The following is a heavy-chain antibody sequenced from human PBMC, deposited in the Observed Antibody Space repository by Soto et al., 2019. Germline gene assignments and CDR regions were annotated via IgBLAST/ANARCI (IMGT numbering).Heavy chain of an antibody. Sequence: PSETLSLTCTVSGGSISSGGYYWSWIRQHPGKGLEWIGYIYYSGSTYYNPSLKSRVTISVDTSKNQFSLKLSSVTAADTAVYYCARDKYDYGDYPPAPRTPTYYYGMDVWGQGTTVTVSS. J-gene: IGHJ6*02. V-gene: IGHV4-31*03. CDR1: GGSISSGGYY. CDR3: ARDKYDYGDYPPAPRTPTYYYGMDV. CDR2: IYYSGST. D-gene: IGHD4-17*01.